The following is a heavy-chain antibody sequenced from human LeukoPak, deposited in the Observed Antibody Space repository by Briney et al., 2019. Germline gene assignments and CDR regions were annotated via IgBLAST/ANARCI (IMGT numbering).Heavy chain of an antibody. V-gene: IGHV3-21*01. D-gene: IGHD7-27*01. CDR2: ISSSSSYI. J-gene: IGHJ4*02. CDR3: YGLTGTNPDY. Sequence: PGGSLRLSGATSGFSFGTYNMNWVRQAPGKGLEWVSSISSSSSYIYYADSVKGRFTISRDNAKKSLYLQMNSLRAEDTAVYYCYGLTGTNPDYWGQGTLVTVSS. CDR1: GFSFGTYN.